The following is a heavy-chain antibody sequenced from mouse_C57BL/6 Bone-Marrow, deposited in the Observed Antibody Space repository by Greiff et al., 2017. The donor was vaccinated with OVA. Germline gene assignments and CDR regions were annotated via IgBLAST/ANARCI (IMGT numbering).Heavy chain of an antibody. V-gene: IGHV1-4*01. CDR3: ARSPHFDY. CDR1: GYTFTSYS. CDR2: INPSSGYN. J-gene: IGHJ2*01. Sequence: VQLQQSGAELARPGASVKMSCKASGYTFTSYSLHWVKQRPGQGLEWIGYINPSSGYNKYNQKFKDKATLTADKSSSTAYMQLSSLTYEDSAVYYCARSPHFDYWGQGTTLTVSA.